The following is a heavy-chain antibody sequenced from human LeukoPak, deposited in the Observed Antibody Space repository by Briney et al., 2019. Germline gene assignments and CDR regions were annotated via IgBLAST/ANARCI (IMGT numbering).Heavy chain of an antibody. J-gene: IGHJ2*01. CDR2: ISGGGGST. Sequence: GRSLRPSGAASGFTFSSYAMSWVRQAPGKGLEWVSAISGGGGSTYYADSVKGRFTISRDNSKNTLFLQMYSLRAEDTAVYYCAKFKYYYDSSGYSHDWYFDLWGRGTLVTVSS. CDR3: AKFKYYYDSSGYSHDWYFDL. D-gene: IGHD3-22*01. V-gene: IGHV3-23*01. CDR1: GFTFSSYA.